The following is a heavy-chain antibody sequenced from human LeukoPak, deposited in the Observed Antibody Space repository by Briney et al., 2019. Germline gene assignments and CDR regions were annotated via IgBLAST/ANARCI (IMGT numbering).Heavy chain of an antibody. CDR1: GYTFSSYG. CDR2: IHTYNGNP. CDR3: ARDLWFGELLSWFDP. D-gene: IGHD3-10*01. V-gene: IGHV1-18*01. J-gene: IGHJ5*02. Sequence: ASVKVSCKASGYTFSSYGINWLRQAPGEGLEWMGWIHTYNGNPNYAQKFQGRVTMTTDTSTSTAYMELTSLKSDDTAVYYCARDLWFGELLSWFDPWGQGTLVTVSS.